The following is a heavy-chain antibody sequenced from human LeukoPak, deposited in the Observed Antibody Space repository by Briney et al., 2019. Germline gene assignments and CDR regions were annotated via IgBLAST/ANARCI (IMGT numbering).Heavy chain of an antibody. Sequence: ASVKVSCKASGYTFTSYDINWVRQATGQGLEWMGWMNPNSGNTGYAQKFQGRVTMTRNTSISTAYMELSSQRSEDTAVYYCARGVASSSWYNYYYYYMDVWGKGTTVTVSS. CDR3: ARGVASSSWYNYYYYYMDV. V-gene: IGHV1-8*01. CDR2: MNPNSGNT. CDR1: GYTFTSYD. J-gene: IGHJ6*03. D-gene: IGHD6-13*01.